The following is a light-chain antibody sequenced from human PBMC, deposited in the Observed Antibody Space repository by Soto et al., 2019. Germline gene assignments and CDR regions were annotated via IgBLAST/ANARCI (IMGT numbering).Light chain of an antibody. CDR1: QSVSSSY. CDR3: QQYGSSPGIT. CDR2: GAS. J-gene: IGKJ5*01. V-gene: IGKV3-20*01. Sequence: EIVLTQSPGTLSLSLGERATLSCRASQSVSSSYLAWYQQKPGQAPRLLIYGASGRATGIPDRFGGSGSGTDFTLTITRLEPEDFAVYYCQQYGSSPGITFGQGTRLEIK.